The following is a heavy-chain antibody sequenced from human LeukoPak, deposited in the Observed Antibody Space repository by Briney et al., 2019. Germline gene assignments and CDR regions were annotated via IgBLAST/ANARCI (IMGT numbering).Heavy chain of an antibody. V-gene: IGHV3-23*01. D-gene: IGHD2-2*01. J-gene: IGHJ6*03. Sequence: PGGSLRLSCAASGFTFSSYAMSWVRQAPGKGLEWVSAISGSGGSTYYADSVKGRFTISRDNSKNTLYLQMNSLRAEDTAVYYCAKGGYCSSTSCYSYYYYYMDVWGKGTTVTASS. CDR1: GFTFSSYA. CDR2: ISGSGGST. CDR3: AKGGYCSSTSCYSYYYYYMDV.